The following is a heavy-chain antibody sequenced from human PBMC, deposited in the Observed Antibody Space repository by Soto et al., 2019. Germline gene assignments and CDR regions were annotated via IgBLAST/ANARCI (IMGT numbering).Heavy chain of an antibody. Sequence: QVQLVQSGAEVKKPGASVKVSCKASGYTFTSYDINWVRQATGQGLEWMGWMNPNSGNTGYAQKFPGGVNXTRKTSISTAYMELSSLRSEDTAMYYCARWTTVVYWGQGTLVTVSS. CDR2: MNPNSGNT. CDR3: ARWTTVVY. V-gene: IGHV1-8*01. CDR1: GYTFTSYD. J-gene: IGHJ4*02. D-gene: IGHD4-17*01.